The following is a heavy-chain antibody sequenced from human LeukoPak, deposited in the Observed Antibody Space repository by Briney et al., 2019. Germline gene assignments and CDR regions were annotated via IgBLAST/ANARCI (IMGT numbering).Heavy chain of an antibody. CDR2: IIPIFGTA. Sequence: SVKVSCKASGGTFSSYAISWVRQAPGQGLEWMGGIIPIFGTANYAQKFQGRVTITADESTSTAYMELSSLRSEDTAVYYCAKDQRGSSGWYERGTYWGQGTLVTVSS. D-gene: IGHD6-19*01. V-gene: IGHV1-69*01. J-gene: IGHJ4*02. CDR1: GGTFSSYA. CDR3: AKDQRGSSGWYERGTY.